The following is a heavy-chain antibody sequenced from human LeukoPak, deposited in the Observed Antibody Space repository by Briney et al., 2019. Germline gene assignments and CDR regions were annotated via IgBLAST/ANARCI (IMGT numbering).Heavy chain of an antibody. CDR3: ASNRPESIAARMFDY. D-gene: IGHD6-6*01. CDR2: IKQDGSEK. Sequence: GGSLRLSCAASGFTFSYYWMSWVRQAPGKGLEWVANIKQDGSEKYYVDSVKGRFTISRDNAKNSLYLQMNSLRAEDTAVYYCASNRPESIAARMFDYWGQGTLVTVSP. CDR1: GFTFSYYW. V-gene: IGHV3-7*01. J-gene: IGHJ4*02.